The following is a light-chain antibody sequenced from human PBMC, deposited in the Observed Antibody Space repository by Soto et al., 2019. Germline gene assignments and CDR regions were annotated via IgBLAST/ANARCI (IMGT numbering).Light chain of an antibody. J-gene: IGKJ4*01. V-gene: IGKV3-11*01. CDR3: QQRSNWPPT. CDR2: DAS. CDR1: QSVSSY. Sequence: EIVLTQSPATLSSSPGERATLSCRASQSVSSYLAWYQQKPGQAPRLLIYDASNRATGIPARFSGSGSGTDFALTISCLEPEDFAVDYCQQRSNWPPTFGGGTKVEIK.